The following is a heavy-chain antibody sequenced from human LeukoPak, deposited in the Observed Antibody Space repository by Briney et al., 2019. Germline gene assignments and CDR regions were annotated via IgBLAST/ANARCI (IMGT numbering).Heavy chain of an antibody. CDR3: AKAATVIPLYYYGMDV. Sequence: PGGSLRLSCAASGFTFSGYAMSWVRQAPGKGLEWVSAISGSGGSTYYADSVKGRFTISRDNSKNTLYLQMNSLRAEDTAVYYCAKAATVIPLYYYGMDVWGQGTTVTVSS. J-gene: IGHJ6*02. V-gene: IGHV3-23*01. CDR1: GFTFSGYA. CDR2: ISGSGGST. D-gene: IGHD4-17*01.